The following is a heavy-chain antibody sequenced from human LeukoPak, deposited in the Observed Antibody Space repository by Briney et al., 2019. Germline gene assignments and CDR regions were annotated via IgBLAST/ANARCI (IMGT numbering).Heavy chain of an antibody. J-gene: IGHJ4*02. CDR2: ISHSGST. D-gene: IGHD3-22*01. CDR3: ARWRGDSSGYYYFDY. CDR1: GGSFSGFY. V-gene: IGHV4-34*01. Sequence: SETLSLTCAVYGGSFSGFYWSWIRQPPGKGLEWIGEISHSGSTNYIPSLKSRVTISVDTSKNRFSLKLSSVTAADTAVYYCARWRGDSSGYYYFDYWGQGTLVTVSS.